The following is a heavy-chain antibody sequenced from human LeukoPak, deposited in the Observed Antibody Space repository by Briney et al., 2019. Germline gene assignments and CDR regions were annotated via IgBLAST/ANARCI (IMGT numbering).Heavy chain of an antibody. Sequence: GSLRLSCAASGFTFSNAWMSWVRQAPGKGLEWIGYIYYSGSTNNNPSLKSRVTISVDTSKNQFSLKLRSVTAADTAVYYCARGYSYGHDDYWGQGTLVTVSS. CDR2: IYYSGST. CDR1: GFTFSNAW. V-gene: IGHV4-59*01. CDR3: ARGYSYGHDDY. D-gene: IGHD5-18*01. J-gene: IGHJ4*02.